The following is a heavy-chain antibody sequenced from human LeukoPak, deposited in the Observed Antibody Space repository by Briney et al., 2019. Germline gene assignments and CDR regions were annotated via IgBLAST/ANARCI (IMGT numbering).Heavy chain of an antibody. J-gene: IGHJ4*02. V-gene: IGHV1-18*01. CDR1: GYTFISYG. Sequence: ASVKVSCKASGYTFISYGISWVRQAPGQGLEWMGWISAYNGNTNYAQNLQGRVTMTTDTSTGTAYMELRSLRSDDTAVYYCARDEYSYGGRTHPYFFDYWGQGTLVTVSS. CDR2: ISAYNGNT. CDR3: ARDEYSYGGRTHPYFFDY. D-gene: IGHD5-18*01.